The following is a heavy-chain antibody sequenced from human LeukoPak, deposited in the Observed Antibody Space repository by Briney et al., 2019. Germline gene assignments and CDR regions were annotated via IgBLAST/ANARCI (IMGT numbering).Heavy chain of an antibody. CDR2: ISGSDAGT. D-gene: IGHD5-12*01. Sequence: GGSLRLSCAASGFTFNNYAMSWVRQAPGKGLEWVSAISGSDAGTYYADSVKGRFTISRDNSKNTLYLQMNSLRAEDTAVYYCAREGGYSGYDSYWGQGTLVTVSS. CDR1: GFTFNNYA. CDR3: AREGGYSGYDSY. J-gene: IGHJ4*02. V-gene: IGHV3-23*01.